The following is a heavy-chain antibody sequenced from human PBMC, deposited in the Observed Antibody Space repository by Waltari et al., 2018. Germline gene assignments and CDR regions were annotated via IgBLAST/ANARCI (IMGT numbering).Heavy chain of an antibody. Sequence: EVQLVESGGGLVQPGGSLRLSCAASGFTFSNSWMHWVRQAPGKGLVWVSRINSDGSSTTDADAVKGRFIISRDNAKNTLYLQMHSLRAEDTAVYYCARPVLYYSNYDFDYWGQGTLVTVSS. V-gene: IGHV3-74*01. D-gene: IGHD4-4*01. J-gene: IGHJ4*02. CDR2: INSDGSST. CDR1: GFTFSNSW. CDR3: ARPVLYYSNYDFDY.